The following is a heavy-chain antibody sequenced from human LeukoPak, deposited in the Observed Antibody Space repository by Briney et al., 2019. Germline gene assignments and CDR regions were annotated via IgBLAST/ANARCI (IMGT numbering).Heavy chain of an antibody. CDR2: IKPDGSDK. Sequence: PGGSLRLSCAASGFTFSNYWMTWVRQAPGKGLEWVANIKPDGSDKYYVNSVKGRFIVSRDNTKNSLFLQMNSLRAEDTAVYYCTRDLRDYFDYWGQGTLVTVSS. J-gene: IGHJ4*02. CDR3: TRDLRDYFDY. V-gene: IGHV3-7*01. CDR1: GFTFSNYW.